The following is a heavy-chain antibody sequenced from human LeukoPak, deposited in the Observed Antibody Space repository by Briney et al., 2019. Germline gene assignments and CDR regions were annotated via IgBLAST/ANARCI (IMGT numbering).Heavy chain of an antibody. V-gene: IGHV4-34*01. CDR3: ARSLGRNDILTGYYTD. D-gene: IGHD3-9*01. J-gene: IGHJ4*02. Sequence: SETLSLTCAVYGGSFSGYYWSWIRQPPGKGLEWNGEINHSGSTNYNPSLKSRVTISVDTSKNQFSLKLSSVTAADTAVYYCARSLGRNDILTGYYTDWGQGTLVTVSS. CDR2: INHSGST. CDR1: GGSFSGYY.